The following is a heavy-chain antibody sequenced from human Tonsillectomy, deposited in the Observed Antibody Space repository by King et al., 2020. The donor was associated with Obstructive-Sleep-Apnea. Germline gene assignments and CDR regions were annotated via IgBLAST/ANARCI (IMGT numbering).Heavy chain of an antibody. D-gene: IGHD3-22*01. CDR2: ISYDGSNK. Sequence: VQLVESGGGVVQPGRSLRLSCAASGFTFSSYGMHWVRQAPGKGLEWVAVISYDGSNKYYADSVKGRFTISRDNSKNTLYLQMNSLRAEDTAVYYCRPDETSGWGQGTLVTVSS. V-gene: IGHV3-30*03. J-gene: IGHJ1*01. CDR3: RPDETSG. CDR1: GFTFSSYG.